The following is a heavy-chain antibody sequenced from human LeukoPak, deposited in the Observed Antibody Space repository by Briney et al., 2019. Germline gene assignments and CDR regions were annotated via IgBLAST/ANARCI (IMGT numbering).Heavy chain of an antibody. Sequence: GASVKVSCKATVPTFTSYAINWVRQAPGQGLAWMGGFIPIFGSPTYAQQFQGRVTFTTDESTYTAYMGLSNLRSDDTAVFYCAGFFYDSSGAAFDLWGQGTMVTVSS. CDR3: AGFFYDSSGAAFDL. V-gene: IGHV1-69*05. CDR2: FIPIFGSP. D-gene: IGHD3-22*01. CDR1: VPTFTSYA. J-gene: IGHJ3*01.